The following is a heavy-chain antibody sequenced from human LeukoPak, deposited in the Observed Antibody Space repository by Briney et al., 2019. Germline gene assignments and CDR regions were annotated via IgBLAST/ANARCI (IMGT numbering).Heavy chain of an antibody. CDR1: GFTLANKY. J-gene: IGHJ3*02. CDR2: IYTGGST. Sequence: GGSLRLSCAASGFTLANKYMSWVRHAPGKGLEWGSIIYTGGSTFYADAVRGRYTISRDNSNNTLDLQMHGLRTEDTAVYYCVHPTLTGGFDIWGQGTMVTVSS. D-gene: IGHD2-8*02. CDR3: VHPTLTGGFDI. V-gene: IGHV3-53*01.